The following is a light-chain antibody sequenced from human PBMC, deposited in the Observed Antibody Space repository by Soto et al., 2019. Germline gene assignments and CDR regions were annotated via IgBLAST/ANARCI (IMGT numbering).Light chain of an antibody. CDR3: CSFARGTTLV. V-gene: IGLV2-23*01. Sequence: QSALTQPASVSGSPGQSITISCTGSSSDVGSYNLVSWYQQHPGKAPKLVVYESGKRPSGVSDRFFGSKSGNTASLTISGLQAEDEADYYCCSFARGTTLVFGGGTKLTVL. CDR1: SSDVGSYNL. CDR2: ESG. J-gene: IGLJ3*02.